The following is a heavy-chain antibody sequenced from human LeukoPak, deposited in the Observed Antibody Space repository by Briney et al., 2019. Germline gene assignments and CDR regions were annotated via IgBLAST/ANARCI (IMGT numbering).Heavy chain of an antibody. J-gene: IGHJ4*02. D-gene: IGHD2-15*01. CDR3: VRGLEILTTPAGITPGDDFDY. CDR2: INTDGSIR. Sequence: GGSLRLSCAASGFNFRDKWMHWVRQAPGKGLVWVSRINTDGSIRSYADFVEGRFTISRDNARNTVHLQMDSLRVEDTAVYYCVRGLEILTTPAGITPGDDFDYWGQGALVTVSA. CDR1: GFNFRDKW. V-gene: IGHV3-74*01.